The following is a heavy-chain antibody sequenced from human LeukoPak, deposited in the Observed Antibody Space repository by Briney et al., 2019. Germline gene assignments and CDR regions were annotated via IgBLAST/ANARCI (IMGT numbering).Heavy chain of an antibody. J-gene: IGHJ4*02. Sequence: SETLSLTCTVSGGSISSSSYYWGWIRQPPGKGLEWIGSIYYSGSTYYNPSLKSRVTISVDTSKNQFSLKLSSVTAADTAVYYCARGDTGSYYYFDYWGQGTLVTVSS. D-gene: IGHD1-26*01. CDR2: IYYSGST. CDR3: ARGDTGSYYYFDY. V-gene: IGHV4-39*07. CDR1: GGSISSSSYY.